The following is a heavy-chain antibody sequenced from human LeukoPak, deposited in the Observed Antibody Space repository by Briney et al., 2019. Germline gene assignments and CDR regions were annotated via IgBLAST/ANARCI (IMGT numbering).Heavy chain of an antibody. D-gene: IGHD3-10*01. V-gene: IGHV1-2*06. CDR2: INPNSGGT. Sequence: ASVKVSCKASGYTFTGYYMHWVRPAPGQGLEWMGRINPNSGGTNYAQKFQGRVTMTRDTSISTAYMELSRLRSDDTAVYYCARDRITMVRGVPSRAFDIWGQGTMVTVSS. J-gene: IGHJ3*02. CDR3: ARDRITMVRGVPSRAFDI. CDR1: GYTFTGYY.